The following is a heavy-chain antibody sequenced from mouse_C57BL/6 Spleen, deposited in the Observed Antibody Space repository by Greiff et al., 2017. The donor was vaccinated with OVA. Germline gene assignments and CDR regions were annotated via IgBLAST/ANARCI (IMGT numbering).Heavy chain of an antibody. CDR1: GYTFTEYT. CDR2: FYPGSGSI. Sequence: QVQLKESGAELVKPGASVKLSCKASGYTFTEYTIHWVKQRSGQGLEWIGWFYPGSGSIKYNEKFKDKATLHSDKSSSTVYMELSRLTSGDSAVYFCARHEADRLGYGSRGGFAYWGQGTLVTVSA. D-gene: IGHD1-1*01. CDR3: ARHEADRLGYGSRGGFAY. J-gene: IGHJ3*01. V-gene: IGHV1-62-2*01.